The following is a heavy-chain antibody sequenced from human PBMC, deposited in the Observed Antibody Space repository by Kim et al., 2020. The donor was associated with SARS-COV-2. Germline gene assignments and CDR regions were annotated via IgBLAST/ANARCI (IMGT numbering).Heavy chain of an antibody. Sequence: GGSLRLSCAASGFTFSSCWMSWVRQAPGKGLEWVANIKQDGSETYYVDSVKGRFTISRDNAKNSLYLQMNSLRAEDTAVYYCARLGSSSWNFDYWGQGTLVTVSS. CDR2: IKQDGSET. D-gene: IGHD6-13*01. V-gene: IGHV3-7*01. CDR1: GFTFSSCW. J-gene: IGHJ4*02. CDR3: ARLGSSSWNFDY.